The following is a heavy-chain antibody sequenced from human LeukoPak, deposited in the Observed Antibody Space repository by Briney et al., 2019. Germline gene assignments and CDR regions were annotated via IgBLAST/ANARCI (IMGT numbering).Heavy chain of an antibody. CDR1: GFTFSSYA. D-gene: IGHD5-24*01. V-gene: IGHV3-23*01. CDR2: ISGSGGST. CDR3: AKARPALDGYNRPDY. J-gene: IGHJ4*02. Sequence: GGSLRLSCAASGFTFSSYAMSWVRQAPGRGREWVSAISGSGGSTNYADSVKGRFTISRDNSKNTLYLQMNSLRAEDTAVYYCAKARPALDGYNRPDYWGQGTLVTVSS.